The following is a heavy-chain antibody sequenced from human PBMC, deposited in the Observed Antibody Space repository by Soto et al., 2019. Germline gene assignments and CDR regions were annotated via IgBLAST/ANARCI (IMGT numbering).Heavy chain of an antibody. V-gene: IGHV1-69*01. CDR2: IIPIFGTT. Sequence: QVQLVQSGAEVKKPGSSVKVSCKASGGTFSSYAITWMRQAPGQGLEWMGGIIPIFGTTNYAQKFQGRVTITADESTSTAYMELSSLRSEDTAMYYCARTPVVGELSLYTWFDPWGQGTLVTVSS. CDR3: ARTPVVGELSLYTWFDP. D-gene: IGHD3-16*02. J-gene: IGHJ5*02. CDR1: GGTFSSYA.